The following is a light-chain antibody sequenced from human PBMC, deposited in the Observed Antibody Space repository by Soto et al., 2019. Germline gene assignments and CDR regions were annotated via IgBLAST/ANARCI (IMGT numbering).Light chain of an antibody. J-gene: IGLJ2*01. Sequence: QSVLTQPPSASGNPGQRVTISCSGSSSNIGSNTVSWYQQLPGTAPKLLIYSDSQRPSGVPDRFSGSKSGTSASLAISGLQSEDEGDYYCAAWDDSVNGPAFGGGTKLTVL. V-gene: IGLV1-44*01. CDR3: AAWDDSVNGPA. CDR2: SDS. CDR1: SSNIGSNT.